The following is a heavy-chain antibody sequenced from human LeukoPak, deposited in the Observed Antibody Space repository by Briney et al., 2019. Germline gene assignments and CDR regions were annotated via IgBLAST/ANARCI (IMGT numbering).Heavy chain of an antibody. Sequence: GGSLRLSCAASGFTFSSHWMHWVRQTPGKGLVWVSRINGAGSSISYADSVKGRVTISRDNAKNTLYLQMNNLRAEDTAVYYCARGGDYKNDYWGQGTLVTVSS. V-gene: IGHV3-74*01. CDR1: GFTFSSHW. CDR3: ARGGDYKNDY. D-gene: IGHD4-17*01. CDR2: INGAGSSI. J-gene: IGHJ4*02.